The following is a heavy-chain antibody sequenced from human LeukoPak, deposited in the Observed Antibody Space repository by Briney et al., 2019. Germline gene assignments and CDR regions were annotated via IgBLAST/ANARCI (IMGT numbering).Heavy chain of an antibody. J-gene: IGHJ5*02. CDR1: GFTFKNAW. D-gene: IGHD3-9*01. Sequence: GGSLRLSCADSGFTFKNAWMSWVRQAPGKGLGWVGRIKSKTDGGATDYAAPVKGRFTISRDDSKNTLYLQMDNLKTEDTAVYYCATFRPITWGQGTLVTVSS. V-gene: IGHV3-15*01. CDR3: ATFRPIT. CDR2: IKSKTDGGAT.